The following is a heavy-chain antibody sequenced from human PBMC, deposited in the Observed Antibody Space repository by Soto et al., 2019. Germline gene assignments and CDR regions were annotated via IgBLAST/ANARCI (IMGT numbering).Heavy chain of an antibody. CDR3: AKPLDYYDSSGYSLDY. D-gene: IGHD3-22*01. J-gene: IGHJ4*02. Sequence: PGGSLRLSCAASGFTFSSYGMHWVRQAPGKGLEWVAVISYDGSNKYYADSVKGRFTISRDNSKNTLYLQMNSLRAEDTAVYYCAKPLDYYDSSGYSLDYWGQGTLVTVSS. V-gene: IGHV3-30*18. CDR1: GFTFSSYG. CDR2: ISYDGSNK.